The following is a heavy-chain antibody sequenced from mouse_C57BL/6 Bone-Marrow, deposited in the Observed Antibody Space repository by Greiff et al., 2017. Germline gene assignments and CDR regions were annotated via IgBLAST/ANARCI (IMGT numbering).Heavy chain of an antibody. J-gene: IGHJ1*03. CDR2: IDPSDSYT. CDR3: GREGGTTVVATGGLAGTWYFDV. CDR1: GYTFTSYW. Sequence: QVQLQQPGAELVMPGASVKLSCKASGYTFTSYWMHWVKQRPGQGLEWIGEIDPSDSYTNYNQKFKGKSTLTVDKSSSTAYMQLSSLTSEDSAVYYCGREGGTTVVATGGLAGTWYFDVWGTGTTVTVSS. V-gene: IGHV1-69*01. D-gene: IGHD1-1*01.